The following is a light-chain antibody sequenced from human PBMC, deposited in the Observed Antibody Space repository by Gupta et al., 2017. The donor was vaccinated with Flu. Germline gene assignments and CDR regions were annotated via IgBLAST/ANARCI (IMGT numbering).Light chain of an antibody. V-gene: IGKV3-20*01. CDR2: RSP. CDR3: QQYGISGYT. J-gene: IGKJ2*01. CDR1: QSLQHNL. Sequence: STLSLSPGERATLSSRARQSLQHNLLPWYQDEPCQAPRLLMYRSPSTATGIPDRINGRRSAGEFSVIVWSPEPEDFAVYYCQQYGISGYTFGQGTKMEIK.